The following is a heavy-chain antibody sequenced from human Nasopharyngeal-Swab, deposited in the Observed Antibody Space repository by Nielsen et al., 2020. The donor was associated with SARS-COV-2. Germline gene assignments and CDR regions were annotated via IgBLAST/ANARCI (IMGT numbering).Heavy chain of an antibody. CDR2: INSDGSRT. CDR1: GLTFSNYW. D-gene: IGHD7-27*01. V-gene: IGHV3-74*01. Sequence: GGSLRLSCAVSGLTFSNYWIHWVRQAPGKGLVWVSRINSDGSRTGYADSVKGRFTISRDNAKNTVYLQMNSLGAEDTAVYYCARDFDKTGDWGQGTLVTVSS. CDR3: ARDFDKTGD. J-gene: IGHJ4*02.